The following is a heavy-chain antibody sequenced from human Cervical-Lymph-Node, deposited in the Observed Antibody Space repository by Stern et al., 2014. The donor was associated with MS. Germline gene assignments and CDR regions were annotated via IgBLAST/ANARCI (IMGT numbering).Heavy chain of an antibody. Sequence: QVQLQESGPGLLRPSETLSLTCTVSGASLTTHYWSWIRQPPGKGLEWIGYISYSGSINYNTDLKSRVTISIDTSKNQFSLKLSSVTAADTAVYYCARGERLGLDNWGQGTLVTVSS. D-gene: IGHD1-26*01. CDR1: GASLTTHY. J-gene: IGHJ4*02. CDR3: ARGERLGLDN. V-gene: IGHV4-59*11. CDR2: ISYSGSI.